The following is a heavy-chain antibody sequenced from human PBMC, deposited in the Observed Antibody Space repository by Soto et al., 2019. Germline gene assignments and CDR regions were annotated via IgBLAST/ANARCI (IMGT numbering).Heavy chain of an antibody. D-gene: IGHD2-21*02. V-gene: IGHV4-59*01. Sequence: QVQLQESGPGLVEPSETPSLTCTVSGGSLTNYFWTWIRQSPGQGLEWIAYIRYSGKADYTPSLIPRVNISLDTPNNQFSMKLTSVTAADTAMYYCARFQYTVVTPFDLSGQGTMVIVSS. CDR3: ARFQYTVVTPFDL. CDR2: IRYSGKA. CDR1: GGSLTNYF. J-gene: IGHJ3*01.